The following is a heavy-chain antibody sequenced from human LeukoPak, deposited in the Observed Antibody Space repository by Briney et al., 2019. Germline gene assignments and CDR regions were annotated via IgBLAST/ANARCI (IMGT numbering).Heavy chain of an antibody. Sequence: ASVKVSCKASGYTFTTYPMNWVRQAPGQGLEWMGIINPSGGSTSYAQKFQGRVTMTRDTSTSTAYMELSSLRSEDTAVYYCARATGIAAAGTRSLRYWGQGTLVTVSS. CDR3: ARATGIAAAGTRSLRY. CDR1: GYTFTTYP. J-gene: IGHJ4*02. CDR2: INPSGGST. D-gene: IGHD6-13*01. V-gene: IGHV1-46*01.